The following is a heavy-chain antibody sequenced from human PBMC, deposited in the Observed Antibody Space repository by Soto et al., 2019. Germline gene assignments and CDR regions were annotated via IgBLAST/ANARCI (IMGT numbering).Heavy chain of an antibody. CDR3: AKVRYFDWLLYPYYFDY. V-gene: IGHV3-23*01. J-gene: IGHJ4*02. CDR2: ISGSGGST. Sequence: LRLSCAASGFTFSSYAMSWVRQAPGKGLEWVSAISGSGGSTYYADSVKGRFTISRDNSKNTLYLQMNSLRAEDTAVYYCAKVRYFDWLLYPYYFDYWGQGTQVTVSS. CDR1: GFTFSSYA. D-gene: IGHD3-9*01.